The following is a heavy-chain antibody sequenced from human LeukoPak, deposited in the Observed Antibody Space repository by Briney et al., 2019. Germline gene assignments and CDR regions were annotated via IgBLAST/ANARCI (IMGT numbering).Heavy chain of an antibody. CDR1: GFTFSDYY. CDR2: ISSSSSYT. CDR3: ARDRTTGTR. D-gene: IGHD1-1*01. V-gene: IGHV3-11*05. Sequence: KPGGSLRLSCAASGFTFSDYYMSWIRQAPGKGLEWVSYISSSSSYTNYADSVKGRFTISRDNARNSLYLQMNSLRAEDTAVYYCARDRTTGTRWGQGTLVTVSS. J-gene: IGHJ4*02.